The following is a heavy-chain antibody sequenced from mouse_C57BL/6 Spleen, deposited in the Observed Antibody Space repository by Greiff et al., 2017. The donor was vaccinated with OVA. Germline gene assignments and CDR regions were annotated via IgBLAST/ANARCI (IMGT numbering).Heavy chain of an antibody. D-gene: IGHD2-1*01. CDR2: ISDGGSYT. CDR3: ARNGNYDY. V-gene: IGHV5-4*03. CDR1: GFTFSSYA. Sequence: EVKLVESGGGLVKPGGSLKLSCAASGFTFSSYAMSWVRRTPEKRLEWVATISDGGSYTYYPDNVKGRFTISRDNAKNNLYLQMSHLKSEDTAMYYCARNGNYDYWGQGTTLTVSS. J-gene: IGHJ2*01.